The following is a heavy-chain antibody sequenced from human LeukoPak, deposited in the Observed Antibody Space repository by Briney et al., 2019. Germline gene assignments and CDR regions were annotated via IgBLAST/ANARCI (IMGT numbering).Heavy chain of an antibody. D-gene: IGHD5-12*01. CDR2: INPNSGGT. CDR1: GGTFSSYA. V-gene: IGHV1-2*02. J-gene: IGHJ4*02. CDR3: ASRGSSGYDFSGIDY. Sequence: ASVKVSCKASGGTFSSYAISWVRQAPGQGLEWMGWINPNSGGTNYAQKFQGRVTMTRDTSISTAYMELSRLRSDDTAVYYCASRGSSGYDFSGIDYWGQGTLVTVSS.